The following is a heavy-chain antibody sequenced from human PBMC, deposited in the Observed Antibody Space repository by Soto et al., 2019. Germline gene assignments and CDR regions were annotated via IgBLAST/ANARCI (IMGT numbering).Heavy chain of an antibody. V-gene: IGHV5-51*01. CDR3: ARRRFYDSSGYIDYYYYYGMDV. CDR2: IYPGDSDT. J-gene: IGHJ6*02. CDR1: GYSFTSFW. Sequence: WVPLKVPWKGFGYSFTSFWIRWVRQMHGKGLEWMGIIYPGDSDTRYSPSFQGQVTISADKSISTAYLQWSSLKASDTAMYYCARRRFYDSSGYIDYYYYYGMDVWGQGTTVTVSS. D-gene: IGHD3-22*01.